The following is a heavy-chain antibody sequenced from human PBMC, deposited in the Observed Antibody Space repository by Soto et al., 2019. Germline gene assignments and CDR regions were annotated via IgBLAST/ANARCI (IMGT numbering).Heavy chain of an antibody. Sequence: QVQLVQSGAEVKKPGSSVKVSCKASGGTFSSYAISWVRQAPGQGLEWMGGIIPIFGTANYVQKFQGRVTXXAXEXRSTAYMELSSLRSEDTAVYYCARSASLSGSYSPDYWGQGTLVTVSS. J-gene: IGHJ4*02. D-gene: IGHD1-26*01. CDR2: IIPIFGTA. CDR3: ARSASLSGSYSPDY. CDR1: GGTFSSYA. V-gene: IGHV1-69*12.